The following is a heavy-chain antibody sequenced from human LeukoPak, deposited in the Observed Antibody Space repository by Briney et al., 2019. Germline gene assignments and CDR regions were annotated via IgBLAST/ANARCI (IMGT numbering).Heavy chain of an antibody. D-gene: IGHD6-19*01. Sequence: GGSLRLSCAASGFTLSSYAMSWVRQAPGRGLEWVSAISGSGGSTYYADSVKGRFTISRDNSKNTLYLQMNSLRAEDTALYYCAIREMYSSGWCLGYWGQGTLVTVSS. CDR1: GFTLSSYA. CDR2: ISGSGGST. CDR3: AIREMYSSGWCLGY. J-gene: IGHJ4*02. V-gene: IGHV3-23*01.